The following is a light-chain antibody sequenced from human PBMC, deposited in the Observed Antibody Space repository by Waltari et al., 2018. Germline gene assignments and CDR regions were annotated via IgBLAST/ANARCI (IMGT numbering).Light chain of an antibody. Sequence: QSVLTQPPSVSGAPGQRVTISCTGSSPNPGAGYDVHWYQQLPGTPPKLLIYSHTNRPSGVPDRFSGSKSGTSASVAITGLQAEDEAEYYCQSYDTGLSGYVFGTGTKVTVL. J-gene: IGLJ1*01. CDR3: QSYDTGLSGYV. CDR1: SPNPGAGYD. CDR2: SHT. V-gene: IGLV1-40*01.